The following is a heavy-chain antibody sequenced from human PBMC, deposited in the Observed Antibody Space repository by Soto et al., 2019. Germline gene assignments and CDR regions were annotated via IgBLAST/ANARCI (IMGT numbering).Heavy chain of an antibody. V-gene: IGHV1-8*01. Sequence: ASVKVSCKASGYTFTSYDINWVGQATGQGLEWMGWMNPNSGNPGYAQKFQGRVTMTRNTSISTAYMELSSLRSEDTAVYYCARGYAGDYSPDYWGQGTLVTVSS. D-gene: IGHD4-17*01. CDR2: MNPNSGNP. J-gene: IGHJ4*02. CDR3: ARGYAGDYSPDY. CDR1: GYTFTSYD.